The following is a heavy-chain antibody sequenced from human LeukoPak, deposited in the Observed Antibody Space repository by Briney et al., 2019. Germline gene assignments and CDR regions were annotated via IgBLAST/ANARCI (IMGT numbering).Heavy chain of an antibody. CDR3: VKDGDSGGYYVLYYFNY. CDR2: ISGSGGST. J-gene: IGHJ4*02. D-gene: IGHD3-22*01. Sequence: PGGSLRLSCAASGFTFSNYAMSWVRQAPGKGLEWVSAISGSGGSTYYADSVKGRFTISRDNSKNTLYLQMNSLRVEDTAIYYCVKDGDSGGYYVLYYFNYWGQGTLITVSS. CDR1: GFTFSNYA. V-gene: IGHV3-23*01.